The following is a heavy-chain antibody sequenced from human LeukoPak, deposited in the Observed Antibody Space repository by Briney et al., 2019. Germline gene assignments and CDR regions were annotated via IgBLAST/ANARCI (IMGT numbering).Heavy chain of an antibody. D-gene: IGHD3-22*01. CDR2: IYSGGST. CDR3: ARDSVYYDSNN. CDR1: GFTVSSNY. V-gene: IGHV3-66*02. J-gene: IGHJ4*02. Sequence: GGSLRLSCAASGFTVSSNYMSWVRQAPGKGLEWVSVIYSGGSTYYAGSVKGRFTISRDNSKNTLYLQMNSLRAEDTAVYYCARDSVYYDSNNWGQGTLVTVSS.